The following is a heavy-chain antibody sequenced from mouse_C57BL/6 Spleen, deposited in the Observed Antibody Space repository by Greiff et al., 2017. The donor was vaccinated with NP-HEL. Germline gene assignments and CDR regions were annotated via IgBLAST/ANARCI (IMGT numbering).Heavy chain of an antibody. Sequence: VQLQQSGPELVKPGASVKISCKASGYTFTDYYMNWVKQSHGKSLEWIGDINPNNGGTSYNQKFKGKATLTVDKSSSTAYMELRSLTSEDSAVYYCASAWLGPWYFDVWGTGTTVTVSS. J-gene: IGHJ1*03. CDR2: INPNNGGT. D-gene: IGHD3-3*01. CDR1: GYTFTDYY. CDR3: ASAWLGPWYFDV. V-gene: IGHV1-26*01.